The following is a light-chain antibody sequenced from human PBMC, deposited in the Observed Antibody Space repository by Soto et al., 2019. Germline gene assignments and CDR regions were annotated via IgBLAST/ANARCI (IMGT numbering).Light chain of an antibody. V-gene: IGKV3-15*01. CDR1: QSITTN. CDR2: GAS. J-gene: IGKJ1*01. CDR3: PQYNDWPPKRT. Sequence: EVVMTQSPVTLSVSPGERATLSCRASQSITTNLAWYQQKPGQAPRLLIYGASTRATGVPARFSGSGSETHSTLTINRLQSEDLAVYYCPQYNDWPPKRTFGQGTKVDIK.